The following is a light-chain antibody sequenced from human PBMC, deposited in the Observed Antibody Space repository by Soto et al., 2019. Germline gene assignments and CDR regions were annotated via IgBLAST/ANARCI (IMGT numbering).Light chain of an antibody. CDR3: SSYSCSNNPYV. CDR1: SSDVGGYNY. V-gene: IGLV2-14*01. J-gene: IGLJ1*01. Sequence: QSALTQPASVSGSPGQSITISCTGTSSDVGGYNYVSWFQHHPGKAAKLIIYEVSYRPSAVSNRFSGSTSGNTASLTVSVLHAEDEAAYSCSSYSCSNNPYVFGTGTKGTVL. CDR2: EVS.